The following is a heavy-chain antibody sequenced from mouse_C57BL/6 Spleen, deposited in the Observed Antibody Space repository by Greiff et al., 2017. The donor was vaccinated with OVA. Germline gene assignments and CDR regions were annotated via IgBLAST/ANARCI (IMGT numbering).Heavy chain of an antibody. V-gene: IGHV1-50*01. CDR1: GYTFTSYW. D-gene: IGHD4-1*01. CDR2: IDPSDSYT. Sequence: QVQLKQPGAELVKPGASVKLSCKASGYTFTSYWMQWVKQRPGQGLEWIGEIDPSDSYTNYNQKFKGKATLTVDTSSSTAYMQLSSLTSEDSAVYYCARSKLGDYWGQGTTLTVSS. CDR3: ARSKLGDY. J-gene: IGHJ2*01.